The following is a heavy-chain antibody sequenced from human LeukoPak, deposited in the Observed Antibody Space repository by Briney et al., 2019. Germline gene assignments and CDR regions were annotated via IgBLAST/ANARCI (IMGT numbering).Heavy chain of an antibody. CDR2: INSGSST. D-gene: IGHD3-3*01. V-gene: IGHV3-66*01. CDR3: ARDAYEQSLSY. J-gene: IGHJ4*02. Sequence: GGSLRLSCTASGFSVSSNYMSWVRQAPGKGLEWVSVINSGSSTYYADSVKGRFTISRDNSKNTLYLQMNSLRTADTAVYYCARDAYEQSLSYWGQGTLVTVSS. CDR1: GFSVSSNY.